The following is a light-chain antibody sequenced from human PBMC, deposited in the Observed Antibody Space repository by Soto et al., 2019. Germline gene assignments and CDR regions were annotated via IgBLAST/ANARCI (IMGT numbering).Light chain of an antibody. V-gene: IGLV2-14*03. J-gene: IGLJ1*01. CDR1: SSDIGDYNY. CDR2: DVS. Sequence: QSALTQPASVSGSPGQSITISCTGTSSDIGDYNYVSWFQQHPGKAPKLMIYDVSNRPSGVSNRFSGSKSGKTASLTISELQAEDEADYYCSSYTSSSTGYVFGTGTKLTVL. CDR3: SSYTSSSTGYV.